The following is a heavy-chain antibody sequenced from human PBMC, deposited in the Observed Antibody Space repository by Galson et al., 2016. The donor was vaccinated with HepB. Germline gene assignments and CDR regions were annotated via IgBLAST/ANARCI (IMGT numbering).Heavy chain of an antibody. Sequence: SVKVSCKASGGTFSSFAISWVRQAPGQGLEWMGGIIPIFRPAHYAQKFQGRVTITADESTSTAYMELSSLRSEDTAVYYCAVEGTILRQYYFDYWGQGTRVTVSS. D-gene: IGHD1-26*01. CDR2: IIPIFRPA. CDR1: GGTFSSFA. CDR3: AVEGTILRQYYFDY. J-gene: IGHJ4*02. V-gene: IGHV1-69*13.